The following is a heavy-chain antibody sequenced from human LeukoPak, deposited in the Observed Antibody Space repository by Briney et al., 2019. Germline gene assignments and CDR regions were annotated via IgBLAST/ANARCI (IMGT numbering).Heavy chain of an antibody. CDR2: ITTAGDT. Sequence: GGSLRLSCAASGFTFSNYDMHWVRQATGKGLEWVSAITTAGDTYYPGSVKGRFTISRENAKNSLYLQMNSLRAEDTAVYYCVRGFSRRYDSSGAPWFDPWGQGTLVTVSS. V-gene: IGHV3-13*01. CDR1: GFTFSNYD. CDR3: VRGFSRRYDSSGAPWFDP. D-gene: IGHD3-22*01. J-gene: IGHJ5*02.